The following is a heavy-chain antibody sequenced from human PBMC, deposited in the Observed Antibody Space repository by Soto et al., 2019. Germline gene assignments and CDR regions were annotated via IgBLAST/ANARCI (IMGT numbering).Heavy chain of an antibody. CDR2: VNSDGSST. Sequence: ERSLRLPCAASGFRFSHYRIHWVSQVPGKGLEWVCRVNSDGSSTNYAGFAKGRFTISRDNSKNTAYLEMNNLRVDDTALYYCAKAGDWNYVFDFWGQGTSVTVSS. CDR3: AKAGDWNYVFDF. CDR1: GFRFSHYR. J-gene: IGHJ4*02. D-gene: IGHD1-7*01. V-gene: IGHV3-74*01.